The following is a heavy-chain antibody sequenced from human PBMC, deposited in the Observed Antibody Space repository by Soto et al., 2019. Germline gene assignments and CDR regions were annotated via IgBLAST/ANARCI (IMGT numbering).Heavy chain of an antibody. V-gene: IGHV1-2*04. Sequence: QVQLVQSGAEVKKPGASVKVSCKASGYTFTGYDMHWVRRAPGQGLEWMGWINPNSGGTNYAQKFQGWVTMTRDTSISTAYMELSRLRSDDTAVYYCAIDDSPAFGELHWGQGTLVTVSS. J-gene: IGHJ1*01. CDR1: GYTFTGYD. CDR2: INPNSGGT. CDR3: AIDDSPAFGELH. D-gene: IGHD3-10*01.